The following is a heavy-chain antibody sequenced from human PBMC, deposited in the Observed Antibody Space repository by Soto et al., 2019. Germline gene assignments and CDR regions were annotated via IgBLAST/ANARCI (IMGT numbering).Heavy chain of an antibody. Sequence: QVQLVQSGAEVKKPGSSVKVSCRASGATFSTHTIIWVRQAPGQGLEWVGRIIPMLGIANYAQKFQGRVTSTEDKSTSTACMELSSLRSEDTDVYYCAREKDQLPTDWGQGTLVTVSS. CDR1: GATFSTHT. CDR3: AREKDQLPTD. CDR2: IIPMLGIA. J-gene: IGHJ1*01. D-gene: IGHD2-2*01. V-gene: IGHV1-69*02.